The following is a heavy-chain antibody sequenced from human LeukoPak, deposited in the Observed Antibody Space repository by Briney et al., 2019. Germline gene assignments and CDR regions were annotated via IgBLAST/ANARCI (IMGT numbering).Heavy chain of an antibody. J-gene: IGHJ4*02. CDR2: ISSSGSTI. CDR3: ARGPDIVATMAFDY. V-gene: IGHV3-11*01. D-gene: IGHD5-12*01. CDR1: GFTFSHYY. Sequence: GGSLRLSCAASGFTFSHYYMSWIRQAPGKGLEWVSYISSSGSTIYYADSVKGRFTISRDNAKNSLYLQMNSLRAEDTAVYYCARGPDIVATMAFDYWGQGTLVTVSS.